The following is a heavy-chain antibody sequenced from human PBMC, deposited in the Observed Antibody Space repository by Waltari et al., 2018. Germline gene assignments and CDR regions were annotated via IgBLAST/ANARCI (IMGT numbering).Heavy chain of an antibody. CDR1: GGSISSTT. CDR2: IYYSGST. CDR3: ARDRGHFGYYYYMDV. Sequence: QVQLQESGPGLVKPSETLSLTCTVSGGSISSTTWSWIRHPQGKGLEWIGYIYYSGSTNYNPSLKSRVTISVDTSKNQFSLKLSSVTAADTAVYYCARDRGHFGYYYYMDVWGKGTTVTVSS. D-gene: IGHD3-3*02. V-gene: IGHV4-59*01. J-gene: IGHJ6*03.